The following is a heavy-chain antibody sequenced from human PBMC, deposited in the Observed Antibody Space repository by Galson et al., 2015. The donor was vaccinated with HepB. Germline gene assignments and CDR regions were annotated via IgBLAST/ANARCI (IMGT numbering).Heavy chain of an antibody. V-gene: IGHV3-33*01. CDR1: GFTFSGYG. Sequence: SLRLSCAASGFTFSGYGMHWVRQAPGKGLEWVAVIWYDGSNKYYADSVKGRFTISRDNSKNTLYLQMNSLRAEDTAVYYCASLASSGYYIDYWGQGTLVTVSS. CDR3: ASLASSGYYIDY. CDR2: IWYDGSNK. D-gene: IGHD3-22*01. J-gene: IGHJ4*02.